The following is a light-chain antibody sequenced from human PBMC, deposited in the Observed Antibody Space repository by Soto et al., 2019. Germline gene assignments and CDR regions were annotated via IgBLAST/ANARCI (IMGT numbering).Light chain of an antibody. CDR1: QSVSSSY. CDR3: QHYTNWPPEWP. J-gene: IGKJ1*01. V-gene: IGKV3-15*01. Sequence: EIVWTQSLGTMSVSPGERATRSCRDIQSVSSSYLAWYQQKPGQAPRLLIYGASTRATGIPARFSGSGSGTEFTLTIRRLQSEDFALYYCQHYTNWPPEWPFGKLPKLDIK. CDR2: GAS.